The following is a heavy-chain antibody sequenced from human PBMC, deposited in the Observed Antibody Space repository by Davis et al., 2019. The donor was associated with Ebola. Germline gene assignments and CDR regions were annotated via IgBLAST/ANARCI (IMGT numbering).Heavy chain of an antibody. D-gene: IGHD4-11*01. V-gene: IGHV1-46*01. CDR3: ARDDTGYSSNLGRFRDHPIDL. CDR2: INPSDGNT. Sequence: AASVKVSCKASGYTFTSYYMHWVRQAPGQGLEWMGIINPSDGNTNYAQKFQGRVTMTRDTSTTTVYMELSSLRSEDTAVYYCARDDTGYSSNLGRFRDHPIDLWGQGTMVTVSS. J-gene: IGHJ3*01. CDR1: GYTFTSYY.